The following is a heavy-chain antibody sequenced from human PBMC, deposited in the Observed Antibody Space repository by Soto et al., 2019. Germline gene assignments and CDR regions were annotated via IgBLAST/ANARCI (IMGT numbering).Heavy chain of an antibody. D-gene: IGHD6-19*01. V-gene: IGHV4-59*01. Sequence: SETLSLTCTVSGGSISSYYWSWIRQPPGKGLEWIGYIYYSGSTNYNPSLKSRVTISVDTSKNQFSLKLSSVTAADTAVYYCARDPGIAVAGIYKLNWFDPWGQGTLVTVSS. J-gene: IGHJ5*02. CDR2: IYYSGST. CDR3: ARDPGIAVAGIYKLNWFDP. CDR1: GGSISSYY.